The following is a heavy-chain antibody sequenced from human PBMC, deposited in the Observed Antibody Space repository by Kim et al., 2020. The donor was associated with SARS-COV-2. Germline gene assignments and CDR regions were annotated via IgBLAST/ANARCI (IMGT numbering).Heavy chain of an antibody. V-gene: IGHV4-34*01. CDR3: ARIGAPATVSYYYTMDG. D-gene: IGHD3-16*01. J-gene: IGHJ6*03. CDR1: GESLIGYY. Sequence: SETLSLTCGVYGESLIGYYWSWIRQPPGKGLEWIGEIDHSGTTSYNPSLKSRATISLATSEKQLSLWLNSVTDADTAVYYCARIGAPATVSYYYTMDGWG. CDR2: IDHSGTT.